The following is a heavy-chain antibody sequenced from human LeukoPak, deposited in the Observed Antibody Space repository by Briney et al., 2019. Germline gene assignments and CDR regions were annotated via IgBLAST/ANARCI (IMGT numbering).Heavy chain of an antibody. D-gene: IGHD5-18*01. Sequence: PSETLSLTCTVSGGSISSYYWSWIRQPPGKGLEWIGNIYYSGSTNYNPSLKSRVTISVDTSKNQFSLKLSSVTAADTAVYYCARQGGLWLRAPFDYWGQGTLVTVSS. V-gene: IGHV4-59*08. CDR3: ARQGGLWLRAPFDY. CDR1: GGSISSYY. CDR2: IYYSGST. J-gene: IGHJ4*02.